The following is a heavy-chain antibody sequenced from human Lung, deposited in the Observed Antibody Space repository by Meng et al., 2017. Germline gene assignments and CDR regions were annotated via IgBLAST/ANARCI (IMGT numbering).Heavy chain of an antibody. D-gene: IGHD4-11*01. CDR1: GGAFSDYN. CDR3: ARGPTTMAHDFDY. CDR2: INHSGST. J-gene: IGHJ4*02. Sequence: QGQRQQCGEGLLKPSETLSRTCVVSGGAFSDYNWSWIRQPPGKGLEWIGEINHSGSTNYNPSLESRATISVDTSQNNLSLKLNSVTAADSAVYYCARGPTTMAHDFDYWGQGTLVTVSS. V-gene: IGHV4-34*01.